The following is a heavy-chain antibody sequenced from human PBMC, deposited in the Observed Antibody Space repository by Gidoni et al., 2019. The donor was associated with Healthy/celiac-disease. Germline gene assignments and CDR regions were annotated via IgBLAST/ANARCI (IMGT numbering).Heavy chain of an antibody. CDR2: ISSSSSYI. D-gene: IGHD3-9*01. CDR3: ARGLTRGDWLQQGGY. V-gene: IGHV3-21*01. CDR1: GFLFSSYS. J-gene: IGHJ4*02. Sequence: EVQLVESGGGLVKPGGSLRLPCAASGFLFSSYSMTWVRQAPGKGLEWVSSISSSSSYIYYADSVKGRFTISRDNAKNSLYLQMNSLRAEDTAVYYCARGLTRGDWLQQGGYWGQGTLVTVSS.